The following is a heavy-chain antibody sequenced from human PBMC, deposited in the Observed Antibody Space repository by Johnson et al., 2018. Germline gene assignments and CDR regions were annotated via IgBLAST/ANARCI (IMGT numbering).Heavy chain of an antibody. CDR1: GGSISSYY. J-gene: IGHJ3*02. CDR2: IYYSVST. D-gene: IGHD2-15*01. CDR3: ARDNRYCSGGSCYTDAFDI. Sequence: VQLQESGPGLVKPSETLSLTCTVSGGSISSYYWSWIRQPPGKGLEWIGYIYYSVSTNYNPSPQSRVTISEHPSKNPFSLKLRSVTAADTAVYYCARDNRYCSGGSCYTDAFDIWGQGTMVTVSS. V-gene: IGHV4-59*01.